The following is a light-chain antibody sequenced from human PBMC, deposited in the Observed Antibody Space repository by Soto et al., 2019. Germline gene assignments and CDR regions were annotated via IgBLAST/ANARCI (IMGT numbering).Light chain of an antibody. Sequence: NVLTQSPATLSLSPGERATLSCWTTQGVGANVAWYQQRPGQPPRLVMYETSTRASGIPARFSGSWSGTDFTLTIRSLEPEDFAVYYCLHRSNSHPGYTFGQGTKLQIK. CDR1: QGVGAN. V-gene: IGKV3-11*01. J-gene: IGKJ2*01. CDR3: LHRSNSHPGYT. CDR2: ETS.